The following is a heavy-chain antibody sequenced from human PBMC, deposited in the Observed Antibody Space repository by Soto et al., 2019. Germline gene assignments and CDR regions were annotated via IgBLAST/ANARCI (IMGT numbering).Heavy chain of an antibody. V-gene: IGHV4-4*07. D-gene: IGHD6-13*01. CDR3: VASLAASGLNWLDP. CDR2: IFANGHT. J-gene: IGHJ5*02. CDR1: GGSISEKY. Sequence: SETLSLTCIVSGGSISEKYWNWVRQPPGKGLEWIGLIFANGHTDYNPSLKSRVTMSVDASKNQFSLRLTSMTAADTAVYYCVASLAASGLNWLDPWGRGTLVTVYS.